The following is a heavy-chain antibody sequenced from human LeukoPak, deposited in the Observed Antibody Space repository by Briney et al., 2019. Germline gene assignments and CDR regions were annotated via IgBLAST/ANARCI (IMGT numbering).Heavy chain of an antibody. CDR2: IYYSGST. CDR1: GGSISSYY. Sequence: SETLSLTCTVSGGSISSYYWSWIRQPPGKGLEWIGYIYYSGSTNYNPSLKSRVTISVDTSKNQFSLKLSSVTAADTAVYYCARPLERRLIHYFDFWGPGTLVTVSS. D-gene: IGHD6-25*01. V-gene: IGHV4-59*12. J-gene: IGHJ4*02. CDR3: ARPLERRLIHYFDF.